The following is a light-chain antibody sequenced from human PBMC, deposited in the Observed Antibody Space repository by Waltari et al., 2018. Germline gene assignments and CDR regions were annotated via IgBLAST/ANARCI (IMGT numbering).Light chain of an antibody. Sequence: VLPQSPASLSLSPGQRATLSCRASQSVTNYLAWYQQKPGQAPRLLIYGASSRATGIPDRFSGSGSATDFTLTSSRLEPEDYAVYYCQKYDSSPPTFGGGTKVEIK. J-gene: IGKJ4*01. CDR2: GAS. CDR3: QKYDSSPPT. V-gene: IGKV3-20*01. CDR1: QSVTNY.